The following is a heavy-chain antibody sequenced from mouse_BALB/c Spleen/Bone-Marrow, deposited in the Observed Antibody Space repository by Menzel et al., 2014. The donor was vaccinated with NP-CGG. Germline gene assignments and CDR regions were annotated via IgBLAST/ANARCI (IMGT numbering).Heavy chain of an antibody. J-gene: IGHJ3*01. CDR3: TRSDYYDYQAWFAY. CDR2: INPSNGGS. V-gene: IGHV1S81*02. CDR1: GYTFTNYY. Sequence: VKLMESGAELVKPGASVKLSCKTSGYTFTNYYIYWVKQRPGQGLEWIGEINPSNGGSNFNEKLKSKATLTVDKSSSTAYMQLSSLTSEDSAVYYRTRSDYYDYQAWFAYWGQGTLVTVSA. D-gene: IGHD2-4*01.